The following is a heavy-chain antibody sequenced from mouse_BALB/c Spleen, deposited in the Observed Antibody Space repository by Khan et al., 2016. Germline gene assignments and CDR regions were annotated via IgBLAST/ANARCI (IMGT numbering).Heavy chain of an antibody. Sequence: EVQLQESGPDLVKPSQSLSLTCTVTGYSITSGYNWHWIRQFPGNKLEWMGYIHYSGSTNYNPSLQSRISITRDTSKNQFFLQLNSVTTEDTATYYCASYYYGSSYNYWGQGTTLTVSS. J-gene: IGHJ2*01. CDR2: IHYSGST. D-gene: IGHD1-1*01. CDR1: GYSITSGYN. V-gene: IGHV3-1*02. CDR3: ASYYYGSSYNY.